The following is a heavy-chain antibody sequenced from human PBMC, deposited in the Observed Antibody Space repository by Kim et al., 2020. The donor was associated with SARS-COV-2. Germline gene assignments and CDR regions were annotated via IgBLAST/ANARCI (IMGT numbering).Heavy chain of an antibody. D-gene: IGHD6-19*01. CDR2: ISGSGGST. J-gene: IGHJ4*02. V-gene: IGHV3-23*01. CDR1: GFTFSSYA. CDR3: ARKGVYSSGWYFDY. Sequence: GGSLRLSCAASGFTFSSYAMSWVRQAPGKGLEWVSAISGSGGSTYYADSVKGRFTISRDNSKNTLYLQMNSLRAEDTAVYYCARKGVYSSGWYFDYWGQGTLVTVSS.